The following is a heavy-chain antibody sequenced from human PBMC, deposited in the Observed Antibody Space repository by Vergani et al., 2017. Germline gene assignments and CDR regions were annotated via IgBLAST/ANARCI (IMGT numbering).Heavy chain of an antibody. CDR1: ESSFISNE. CDR3: TRHVPCGDGACLHFVH. V-gene: IGHV5-51*01. J-gene: IGHJ4*02. CDR2: INPIDSKI. Sequence: EVMLVQSVAEVKKPGESLKISCKYSESSFISNEIAWVRQMSGKGLQWMGNINPIDSKIAYSPSFQGQAIMSLDKSITTAYLQWRSLKASDTAIYYCTRHVPCGDGACLHFVHWGQGTQVTVSS. D-gene: IGHD2-21*01.